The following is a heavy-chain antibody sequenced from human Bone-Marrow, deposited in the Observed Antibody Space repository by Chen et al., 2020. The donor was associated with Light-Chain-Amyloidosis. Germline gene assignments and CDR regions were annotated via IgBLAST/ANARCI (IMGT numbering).Heavy chain of an antibody. Sequence: QLQLQESGPGLVKPSETLSLTCTVSGGSISSSSYYWGWIRQPPGKGLEWIGSIYYSGSTYYNPSLKSRVTISVDTSKNQFSLKLSSVTAADTAVYYCARHVPLEYSSSWYYFDYWGQGTLVTVSS. CDR3: ARHVPLEYSSSWYYFDY. J-gene: IGHJ4*02. CDR1: GGSISSSSYY. CDR2: IYYSGST. V-gene: IGHV4-39*01. D-gene: IGHD6-13*01.